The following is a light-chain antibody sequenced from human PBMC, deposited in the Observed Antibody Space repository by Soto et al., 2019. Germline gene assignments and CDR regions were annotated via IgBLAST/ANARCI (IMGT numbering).Light chain of an antibody. V-gene: IGKV1-9*01. CDR1: QGISSY. CDR3: QRDYNNIRT. CDR2: AAS. J-gene: IGKJ1*01. Sequence: IQLTQSPSSLSASVGDRVTITCWASQGISSYLAWYQQKPGKAPKLLIYAASTLQSGVPSRFSGSGSGTDFTLTISSLQPEDFATYYCQRDYNNIRTFGQGTKVDIK.